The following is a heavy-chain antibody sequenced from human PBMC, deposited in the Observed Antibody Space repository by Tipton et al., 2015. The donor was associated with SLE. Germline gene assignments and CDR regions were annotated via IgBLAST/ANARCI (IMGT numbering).Heavy chain of an antibody. CDR3: ARTYYYDSSGYYDDAFDI. CDR2: IYYSGST. D-gene: IGHD3-22*01. Sequence: TLSLTCTVSGGSISSHYWSWIRQPPGKGLEWIGYIYYSGSTNYNPSLKSRVTISVDTSKNQFSLKLSSVTAADTAVYYCARTYYYDSSGYYDDAFDIWGQGTMVTVSS. CDR1: GGSISSHY. J-gene: IGHJ3*02. V-gene: IGHV4-59*11.